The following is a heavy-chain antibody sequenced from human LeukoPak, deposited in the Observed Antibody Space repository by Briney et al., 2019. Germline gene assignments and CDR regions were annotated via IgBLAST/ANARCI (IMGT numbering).Heavy chain of an antibody. CDR2: IYSGGST. J-gene: IGHJ4*02. CDR3: ARGSGYSGYGFDY. CDR1: GFTVSSNC. D-gene: IGHD5-12*01. Sequence: GGSLRLSCAASGFTVSSNCLSWVRQAPGKGLEWVSVIYSGGSTYYADSVKGRFTISRDNSKNTLYLQMNSLRAEDTAVYYCARGSGYSGYGFDYWGQGTLVTVSS. V-gene: IGHV3-53*01.